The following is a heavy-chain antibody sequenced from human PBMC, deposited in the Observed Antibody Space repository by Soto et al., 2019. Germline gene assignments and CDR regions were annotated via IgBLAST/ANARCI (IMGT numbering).Heavy chain of an antibody. V-gene: IGHV4-59*01. CDR1: GGSISSYY. Sequence: QVQLQESGPGLVKPSETLSLTCTVSGGSISSYYWSWIRQPPGKGLEWIGYIYYSGSTNYNPSLKRRVTISVDTSKNQFSLKLSSVTAADTAVYYWARARGSYYYYYGMDVWGQGTTVTVSS. CDR3: ARARGSYYYYYGMDV. J-gene: IGHJ6*02. D-gene: IGHD3-16*01. CDR2: IYYSGST.